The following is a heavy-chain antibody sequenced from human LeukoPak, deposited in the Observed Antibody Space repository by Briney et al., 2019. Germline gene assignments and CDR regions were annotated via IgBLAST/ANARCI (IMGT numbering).Heavy chain of an antibody. CDR2: MYYSGNT. J-gene: IGHJ4*02. CDR3: ARRGGYTMYYFDY. Sequence: SETLSLTCTVSGGSMSNSNYYWGWIRQPPGKGLEWIGSMYYSGNTYYNPSLKSRVTLSVDTSKNQFSVKLSSVTAADTAVYYCARRGGYTMYYFDYWGQGALVTVSS. CDR1: GGSMSNSNYY. V-gene: IGHV4-39*01. D-gene: IGHD5-18*01.